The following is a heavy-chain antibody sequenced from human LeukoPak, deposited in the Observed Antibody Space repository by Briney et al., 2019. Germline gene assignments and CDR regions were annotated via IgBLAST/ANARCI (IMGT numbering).Heavy chain of an antibody. Sequence: SETLSLTCTVSGGSISSYYWNWIRQPPGKGLEWIAYIYYTGSTNYNPSLKSRVTISVDTSKNQFSLKLSSVTAADTAVYYCARGREQLGDIDYWGQGTLVIVSS. V-gene: IGHV4-59*08. CDR1: GGSISSYY. D-gene: IGHD6-6*01. CDR2: IYYTGST. J-gene: IGHJ4*02. CDR3: ARGREQLGDIDY.